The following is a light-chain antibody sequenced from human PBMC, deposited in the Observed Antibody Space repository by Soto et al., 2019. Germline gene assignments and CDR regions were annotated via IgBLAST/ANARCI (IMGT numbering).Light chain of an antibody. CDR2: LEGSGSY. CDR1: SGHSSYI. V-gene: IGLV4-60*01. Sequence: QSVLTQSSSASASLGSSVSLTCTLSSGHSSYIIAWHQQQPGKAPRYLMKLEGSGSYNKGSGVPDRFSGSSSGADRYLTIXXXXXXXXAXYYCETWDSNTYVFGTGTKLTVL. J-gene: IGLJ1*01. CDR3: ETWDSNTYV.